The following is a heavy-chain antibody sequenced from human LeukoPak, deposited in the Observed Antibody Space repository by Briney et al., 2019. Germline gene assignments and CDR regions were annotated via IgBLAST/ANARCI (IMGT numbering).Heavy chain of an antibody. CDR2: IYYSGST. D-gene: IGHD3-22*01. V-gene: IGHV4-61*08. CDR1: GGSISSGDYY. Sequence: SQTLSLTCTVSGGSISSGDYYWSWIRQPPGKGLEWIGYIYYSGSTNYNPSLKSRVTMSVDTSKNQFSLKLSSVTAADTAVYYCAGHDSSGTYFQHWGQGTLVTVSS. J-gene: IGHJ1*01. CDR3: AGHDSSGTYFQH.